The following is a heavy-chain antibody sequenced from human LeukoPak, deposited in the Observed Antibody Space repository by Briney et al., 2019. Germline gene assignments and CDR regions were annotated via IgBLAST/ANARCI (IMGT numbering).Heavy chain of an antibody. J-gene: IGHJ4*02. CDR1: GFTVSSNY. CDR2: IYSGGST. Sequence: PGGSLRLSCAASGFTVSSNYMSWVRQAPGKGLEGVSVIYSGGSTYYPDSVKGRFTISRDNSKNTLYLQMNSLRAEDTAVYYCAASRRAFNFDYWGQGTLVTVSS. CDR3: AASRRAFNFDY. V-gene: IGHV3-66*02.